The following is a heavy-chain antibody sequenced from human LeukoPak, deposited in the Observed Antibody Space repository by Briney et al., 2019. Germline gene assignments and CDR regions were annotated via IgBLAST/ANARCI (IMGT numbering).Heavy chain of an antibody. Sequence: GGSLRLSCAASGFTVSSNYMSWVRQAPGKGLEWVSLIYSDGSTYYADSVKGRFTISRDNSKNTLYLQMNSLRAGDTAVYYCARDRAKVIATLMEWGQGTLVTVSS. D-gene: IGHD2-21*01. CDR1: GFTVSSNY. J-gene: IGHJ4*02. CDR3: ARDRAKVIATLME. V-gene: IGHV3-66*01. CDR2: IYSDGST.